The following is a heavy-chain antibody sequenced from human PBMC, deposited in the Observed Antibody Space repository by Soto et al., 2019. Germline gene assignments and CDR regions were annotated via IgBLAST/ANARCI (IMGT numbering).Heavy chain of an antibody. Sequence: PGGPLRLSVAAFVFTFSSYAMHRVRQAKSKGLEWVAVISYDGSNKYYADSVKGRFTISRDNSKNTLYLQMNSLRAEDTAVYYCARDSRYFDWLLNHYYGMDVWGQGTTVTVSS. D-gene: IGHD3-9*01. CDR2: ISYDGSNK. CDR3: ARDSRYFDWLLNHYYGMDV. J-gene: IGHJ6*02. CDR1: VFTFSSYA. V-gene: IGHV3-30-3*01.